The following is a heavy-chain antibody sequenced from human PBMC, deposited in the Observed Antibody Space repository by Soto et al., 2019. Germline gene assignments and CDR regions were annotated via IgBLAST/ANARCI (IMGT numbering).Heavy chain of an antibody. D-gene: IGHD7-27*01. CDR1: GFSFSISP. Sequence: GGSLRLSCAASGFSFSISPMHWVRQAPGKGPEWVALISYDGTNKFYADSVKGRFTISRDNSKSTLYLQVDSLRPEDAAVYYCARDPKTSGGQHWAFNYFDSWGQGTLVTVSA. V-gene: IGHV3-30-3*01. CDR2: ISYDGTNK. J-gene: IGHJ4*02. CDR3: ARDPKTSGGQHWAFNYFDS.